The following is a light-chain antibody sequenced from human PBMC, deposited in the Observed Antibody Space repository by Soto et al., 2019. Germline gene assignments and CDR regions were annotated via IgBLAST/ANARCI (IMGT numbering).Light chain of an antibody. CDR1: QSVSTY. CDR2: GVS. CDR3: QQTYMVPYT. V-gene: IGKV1-39*01. J-gene: IGKJ2*01. Sequence: DIQMTQSPSSLSASVGDRVTITCRASQSVSTYLNWYFQESGGAPKLLIHGVSKLENGTPSRFSGSGLATDFTLTINTLQPEDFAVYFCQQTYMVPYTFGQGTKVDIK.